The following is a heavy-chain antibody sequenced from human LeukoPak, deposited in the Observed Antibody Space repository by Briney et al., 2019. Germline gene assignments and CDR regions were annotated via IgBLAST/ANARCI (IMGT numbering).Heavy chain of an antibody. CDR1: GGSISSYY. CDR2: IYYSGST. D-gene: IGHD2-2*01. Sequence: PSETLSLTCTVSGGSISSYYWSWIRQPPGKGLEWIGYIYYSGSTNYNPSLKSRVTISVDTSKNQFSLKLSSVTAADTAVYYCARLGVPAASRFFDYWGQGTLVTVSS. V-gene: IGHV4-59*08. J-gene: IGHJ4*02. CDR3: ARLGVPAASRFFDY.